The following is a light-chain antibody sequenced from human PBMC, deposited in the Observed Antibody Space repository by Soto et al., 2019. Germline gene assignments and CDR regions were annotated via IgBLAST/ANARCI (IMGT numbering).Light chain of an antibody. CDR2: GAS. J-gene: IGKJ4*01. Sequence: EIVLTQSPATLSLSPGERATLSCRASQSISSHLAWYQQKPGQAPRLLICGASNRATGIPARFSGRGSGTDFTLTISSLEPEDFAVYYCQQRINWPLTFGGGTKVEIK. V-gene: IGKV3-11*01. CDR3: QQRINWPLT. CDR1: QSISSH.